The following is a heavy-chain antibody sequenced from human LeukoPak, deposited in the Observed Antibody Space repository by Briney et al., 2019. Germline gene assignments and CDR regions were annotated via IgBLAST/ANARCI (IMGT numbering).Heavy chain of an antibody. CDR2: IYTGGST. Sequence: SETLSLTCTVSGGSISSGSYYWSWIRQPAGKGLEWIGRIYTGGSTNYNPSLKSRVTISVDTSKNQFSLELRSVTAADTAVYYCAREGYYDSSGYYVYWGQGTLVTVSS. D-gene: IGHD3-22*01. CDR1: GGSISSGSYY. V-gene: IGHV4-61*02. J-gene: IGHJ4*02. CDR3: AREGYYDSSGYYVY.